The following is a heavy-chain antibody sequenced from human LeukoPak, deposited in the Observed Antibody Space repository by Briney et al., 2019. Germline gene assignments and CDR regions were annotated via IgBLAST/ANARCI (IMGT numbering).Heavy chain of an antibody. J-gene: IGHJ6*02. Sequence: GGSLRLSCAASGFTLRTYEMTWVRQAPGRGLEWISFVSSSGGATFYADSVKGRFTVSRDNAENSVYLQMNSLRAEDTAIYYCARDPNSYFYGLDVWGQGTTVTVSS. V-gene: IGHV3-48*03. CDR1: GFTLRTYE. CDR2: VSSSGGAT. CDR3: ARDPNSYFYGLDV.